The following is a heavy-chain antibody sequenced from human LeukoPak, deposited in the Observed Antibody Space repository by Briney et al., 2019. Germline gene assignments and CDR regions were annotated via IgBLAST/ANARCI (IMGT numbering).Heavy chain of an antibody. CDR1: GFTFSSYV. V-gene: IGHV3-23*01. CDR3: AKSNRGSGSRNDAFDI. J-gene: IGHJ3*02. CDR2: ISDGGNFP. Sequence: PGGSLRLSCAASGFTFSSYVMSWVRQAPGKGLEWVSDISDGGNFPYYADSVKGRFTISRENSKNTLNLQMNSLRAEDTAVYYCAKSNRGSGSRNDAFDIWGQGTMVTVSS. D-gene: IGHD3-10*01.